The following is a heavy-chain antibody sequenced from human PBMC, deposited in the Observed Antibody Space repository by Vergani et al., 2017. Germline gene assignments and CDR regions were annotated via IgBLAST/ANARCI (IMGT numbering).Heavy chain of an antibody. Sequence: QVQLVQSGAEVKKPGASVKVSCKASGYTFTSYGISWVRQAPGQGLEWMGWISAYNGNTNYAQKLQGRVTTTTDTSTSTAYMERRSLRCDDTAVYYRARDPDIVVVPAAPYYYYYYGMDVWGQGTTVTVSS. CDR2: ISAYNGNT. D-gene: IGHD2-2*01. CDR3: ARDPDIVVVPAAPYYYYYYGMDV. J-gene: IGHJ6*02. V-gene: IGHV1-18*04. CDR1: GYTFTSYG.